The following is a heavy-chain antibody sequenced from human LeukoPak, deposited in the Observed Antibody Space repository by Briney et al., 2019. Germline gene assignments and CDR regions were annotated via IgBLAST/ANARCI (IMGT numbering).Heavy chain of an antibody. CDR1: GGSISEYY. V-gene: IGHV4-59*01. D-gene: IGHD6-13*01. J-gene: IGHJ4*02. CDR2: IYRTGSS. CDR3: ARGSSSWYLIFDQ. Sequence: SETLSLTCTVSGGSISEYYWSWIRQPPGKGLEYIGFIYRTGSSNYNPSLKSRVTMSVDTSKNQFSLKLSSVTAADTAVYYCARGSSSWYLIFDQWGQGTLVTVSS.